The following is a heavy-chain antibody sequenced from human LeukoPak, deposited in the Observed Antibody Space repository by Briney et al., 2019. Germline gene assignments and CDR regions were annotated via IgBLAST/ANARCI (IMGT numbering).Heavy chain of an antibody. V-gene: IGHV4-4*07. J-gene: IGHJ4*02. CDR2: IYTSGST. CDR1: GGSISSYY. Sequence: SETLSLTCTVSGGSISSYYWSWIRQPAGEGLEWIGRIYTSGSTTYNPPLKSRVTMSVDTSKNQFSLKLSSVTAADTAVYYCAATYYDYVWGSYRYTIDYWGQGTLVTASS. D-gene: IGHD3-16*02. CDR3: AATYYDYVWGSYRYTIDY.